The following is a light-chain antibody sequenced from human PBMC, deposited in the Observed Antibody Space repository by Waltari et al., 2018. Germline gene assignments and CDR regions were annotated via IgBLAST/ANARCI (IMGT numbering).Light chain of an antibody. CDR3: SSYASGNTL. CDR1: SSDIGGYTS. V-gene: IGLV2-14*03. Sequence: QSPLTQPASVSGPPGQSITISCTGTSSDIGGYTSVSWYQQHPGKAPRLMIYDVSDRPSGVSNRFSGSKSGNKASLTISGLQAEDEADYYCSSYASGNTLFGGGTKLTVL. J-gene: IGLJ2*01. CDR2: DVS.